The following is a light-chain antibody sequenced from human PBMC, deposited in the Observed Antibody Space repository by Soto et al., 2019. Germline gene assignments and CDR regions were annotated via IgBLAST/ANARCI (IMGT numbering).Light chain of an antibody. J-gene: IGKJ5*01. CDR1: QSVSSY. V-gene: IGKV3-11*01. CDR2: DAS. CDR3: QQRGDWPPIT. Sequence: EIVLTQSPATLSLSPGERATLSCRASQSVSSYLAWYQQKPGQAPRLLIHDASNRATAIPARFSGSGSGTDFTLTISSLDPEDFAVYYCQQRGDWPPITFGQGTRLEIK.